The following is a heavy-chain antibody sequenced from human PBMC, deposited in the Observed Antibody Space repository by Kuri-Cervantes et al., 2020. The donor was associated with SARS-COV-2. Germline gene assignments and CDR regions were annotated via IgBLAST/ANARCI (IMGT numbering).Heavy chain of an antibody. D-gene: IGHD6-13*01. CDR2: INHSGST. V-gene: IGHV4-34*01. CDR3: ARAELGLGWFFDL. CDR1: GGSLSYYY. Sequence: SETLSLTCEVYGGSLSYYYWSWARQPPGKGLEWIGEINHSGSTNYNPSLKSRVTISGDTSKNQFSLKLSSVTAADTAVYYCARAELGLGWFFDLWGRGTLVTVSS. J-gene: IGHJ2*01.